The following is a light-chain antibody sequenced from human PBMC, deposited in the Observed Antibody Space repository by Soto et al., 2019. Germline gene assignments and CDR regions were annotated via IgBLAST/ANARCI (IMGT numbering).Light chain of an antibody. Sequence: QSVLTQAPSVSGAPRQRVTISCSGSRSNIGNNAVNWYQQLPGKAPKLLIYYDDLLPAGVSDRFSGSKSGTSASLAISGLQSEDEADYYCAAWDDSLNGVVFGGGTKLTVL. CDR2: YDD. CDR3: AAWDDSLNGVV. J-gene: IGLJ2*01. V-gene: IGLV1-36*01. CDR1: RSNIGNNA.